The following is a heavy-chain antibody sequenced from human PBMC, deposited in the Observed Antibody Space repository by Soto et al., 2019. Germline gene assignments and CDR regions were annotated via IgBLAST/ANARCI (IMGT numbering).Heavy chain of an antibody. CDR3: ARAGVPVFGLVPHFDY. D-gene: IGHD3-3*01. Sequence: SQTLSLNCAISGDSVSTTTTSWNWTRQSPSRGLEWLGRTFYRSKWYHDYVVSVKSRITISADTSKNQFSLQLSSVTPDDTAVYYCARAGVPVFGLVPHFDYWGQGTQVIVSS. J-gene: IGHJ4*02. CDR1: GDSVSTTTTS. V-gene: IGHV6-1*01. CDR2: TFYRSKWYH.